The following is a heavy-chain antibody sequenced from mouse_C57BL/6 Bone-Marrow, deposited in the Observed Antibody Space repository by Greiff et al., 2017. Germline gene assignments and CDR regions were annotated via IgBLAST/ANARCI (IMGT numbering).Heavy chain of an antibody. CDR1: GYTFTSYW. CDR2: IYPGSGST. Sequence: QVQLQQPGAELVKPGASVKMSCKASGYTFTSYWLTWVQQRPGQGLEWIGDIYPGSGSTNYHAKFKSKATLTVDTSSSTAYMQRSSLTSEDSAVYYCAREEGYWGQGTTLTVSS. V-gene: IGHV1-55*01. J-gene: IGHJ2*01. CDR3: AREEGY.